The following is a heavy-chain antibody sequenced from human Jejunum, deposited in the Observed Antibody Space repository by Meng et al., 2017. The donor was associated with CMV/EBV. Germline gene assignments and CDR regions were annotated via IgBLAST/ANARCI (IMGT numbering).Heavy chain of an antibody. Sequence: LSLPCTVSGGSISSYYWNWIRQPPGKGLEWIGYIHYTGSTIHNPSLKSRVTISLDMSKNQFSLKLSSVTAADTAVYYCTNGMRGSRWDQGTLVTVSS. CDR2: IHYTGST. CDR3: TNGMRGSR. V-gene: IGHV4-59*01. CDR1: GGSISSYY. D-gene: IGHD1-1*01. J-gene: IGHJ4*02.